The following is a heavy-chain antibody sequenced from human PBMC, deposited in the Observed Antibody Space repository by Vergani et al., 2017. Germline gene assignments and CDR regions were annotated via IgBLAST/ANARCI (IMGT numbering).Heavy chain of an antibody. CDR1: GFTFSSYS. D-gene: IGHD3-3*01. CDR2: ISSSSSTI. J-gene: IGHJ5*02. CDR3: ARSPPTYYDFWSGRPNWFDP. Sequence: EVQLVESGGGLVQPGGSLRLSCAASGFTFSSYSMNWVRQAPGKGLEWVSYISSSSSTIYYADSVKGRFTISRDNAKNSLYLQMNSLRAEDTAVYYCARSPPTYYDFWSGRPNWFDPWGQGTLVTVSS. V-gene: IGHV3-48*01.